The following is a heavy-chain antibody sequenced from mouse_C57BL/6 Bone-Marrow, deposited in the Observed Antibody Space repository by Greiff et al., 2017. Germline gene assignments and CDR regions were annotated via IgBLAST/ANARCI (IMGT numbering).Heavy chain of an antibody. CDR3: ARATTAMDY. V-gene: IGHV1-50*01. CDR2: IDPSDSHT. D-gene: IGHD1-2*01. CDR1: GYTFTSYW. J-gene: IGHJ4*01. Sequence: QVQLKQPGAELVKPGASVKLSCKASGYTFTSYWMQWVKQRPGQGLEWIGEIDPSDSHTKYNQKFKGKATLTVDTSSSTAYMQLRSLTSEDSAVYYCARATTAMDYWGQGTSVTVSS.